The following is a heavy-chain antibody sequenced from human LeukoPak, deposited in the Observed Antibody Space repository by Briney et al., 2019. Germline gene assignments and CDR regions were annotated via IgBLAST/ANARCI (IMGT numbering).Heavy chain of an antibody. CDR2: INWNGGST. V-gene: IGHV3-20*04. J-gene: IGHJ3*02. D-gene: IGHD1-26*01. Sequence: GGSLRLSCPASGLTFDDYGMSWVRQAPGKGLEWVSGINWNGGSTGYADSVKGRFTSSRYNDKNSLYLQMNSLRAEETALYYCARCLSGRWELFCAFDIGGQGTMVTVSS. CDR3: ARCLSGRWELFCAFDI. CDR1: GLTFDDYG.